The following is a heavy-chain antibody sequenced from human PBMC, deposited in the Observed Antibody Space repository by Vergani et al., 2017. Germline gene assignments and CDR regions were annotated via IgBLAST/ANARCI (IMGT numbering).Heavy chain of an antibody. CDR3: AREDGYNWDLDAFDI. Sequence: QVQLQESGPGLVKPSQTLSLTCTVSGGSISSGSYYWSWIRQPAGKGLEWIGRIYTSGSTNYNPSLKSRVTISVDTSKNQFSLKLSSVTAADTAVYYCAREDGYNWDLDAFDIWGQGTMVTVSS. CDR1: GGSISSGSYY. CDR2: IYTSGST. J-gene: IGHJ3*02. D-gene: IGHD5-24*01. V-gene: IGHV4-61*02.